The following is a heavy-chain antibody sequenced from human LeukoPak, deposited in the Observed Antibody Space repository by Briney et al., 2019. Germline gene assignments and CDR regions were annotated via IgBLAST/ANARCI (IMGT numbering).Heavy chain of an antibody. CDR1: GGTFSSYA. D-gene: IGHD3-3*01. V-gene: IGHV1-69*13. CDR2: IIPILGTA. CDR3: ARAAITMESLGMDV. J-gene: IGHJ6*02. Sequence: VASVKVSCKASGGTFSSYAISWVRQAPGQGLEWMGGIIPILGTANYAQKFQGRVTITADESTSTPYMELSSLRSEDTAVYYCARAAITMESLGMDVWGQGTTVTVSS.